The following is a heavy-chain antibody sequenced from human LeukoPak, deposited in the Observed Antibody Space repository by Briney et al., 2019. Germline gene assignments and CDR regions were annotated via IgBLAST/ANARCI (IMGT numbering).Heavy chain of an antibody. Sequence: SDTLSLTCTVSGGSISSYYWSWIRKPPGKGLGWIVYIYYSGSTNYTPSHESRVTISVDTSTNQFSLKLSSVTAADTAVYYCARAGIAGNAFDIWGQGTMVTVSS. CDR1: GGSISSYY. J-gene: IGHJ3*02. CDR3: ARAGIAGNAFDI. CDR2: IYYSGST. D-gene: IGHD6-13*01. V-gene: IGHV4-59*01.